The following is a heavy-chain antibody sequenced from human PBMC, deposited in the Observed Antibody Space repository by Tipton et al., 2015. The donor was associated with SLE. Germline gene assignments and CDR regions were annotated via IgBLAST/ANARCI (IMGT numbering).Heavy chain of an antibody. CDR2: ISRTSNFI. CDR3: ARDSFYDFWSGYRGYYYYMGV. CDR1: GFTFSNYI. J-gene: IGHJ6*03. D-gene: IGHD3-3*01. V-gene: IGHV3-21*01. Sequence: SLRLSCAASGFTFSNYIINWVRQAPGKGLEWVSFISRTSNFIYYADSMKGRFTISRDNAKNSLFLQMNSLRAEDTAVYYCARDSFYDFWSGYRGYYYYMGVWGKGTTVTVSS.